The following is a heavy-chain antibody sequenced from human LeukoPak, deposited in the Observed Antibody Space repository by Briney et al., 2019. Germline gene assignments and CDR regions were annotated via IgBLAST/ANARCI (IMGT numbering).Heavy chain of an antibody. CDR2: IKSKTDGGTA. Sequence: GGSLRLSCAASGFTSSNAWMSWGRQAPGKGLEWVGHIKSKTDGGTADYAAPVKGRFTISRDDSKNTLYLQMNSLKTEDTAMYYCTIDRVGCSGGSCYPYYFDNWGQGTLVTVSS. V-gene: IGHV3-15*01. CDR3: TIDRVGCSGGSCYPYYFDN. J-gene: IGHJ4*02. CDR1: GFTSSNAW. D-gene: IGHD2-15*01.